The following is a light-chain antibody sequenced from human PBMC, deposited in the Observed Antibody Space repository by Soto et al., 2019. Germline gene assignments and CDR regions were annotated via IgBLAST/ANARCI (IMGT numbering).Light chain of an antibody. CDR1: SSDFGGYNY. CDR3: SSYTTDSTYV. J-gene: IGLJ1*01. V-gene: IGLV2-14*01. Sequence: QSVLTQPASVSGSPGQSITISCTGTSSDFGGYNYVSWYQEHPGKAPKLMIYDVSNRPSGVSNRFSGSKSGNTASLTISGLQAEDEADYYCSSYTTDSTYVFGTGTKVTVL. CDR2: DVS.